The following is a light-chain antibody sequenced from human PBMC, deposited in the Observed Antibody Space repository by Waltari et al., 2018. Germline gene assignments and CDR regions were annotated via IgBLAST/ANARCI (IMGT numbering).Light chain of an antibody. CDR1: QSIADL. V-gene: IGKV1-5*03. CDR3: QQYHSYPVS. Sequence: DIQMTQSPSTLSASVGDRVTITCRASQSIADLLAWYQQRPGNAPKVLIYKASNLQTEVPSRFSGSGSGTEFTLTITSLQPDDFAAYYCQQYHSYPVSFGQGTKLEIK. J-gene: IGKJ2*03. CDR2: KAS.